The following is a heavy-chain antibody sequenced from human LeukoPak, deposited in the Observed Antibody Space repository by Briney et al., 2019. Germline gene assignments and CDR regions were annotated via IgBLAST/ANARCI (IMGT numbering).Heavy chain of an antibody. CDR2: IYYSGST. J-gene: IGHJ3*02. V-gene: IGHV4-31*03. CDR3: ARGLDDYGDYPDAFDI. CDR1: GGSISSGGYY. D-gene: IGHD4-17*01. Sequence: PSQTLSLTCTVSGGSISSGGYYWSWIRQHPGKGLEWIGYIYYSGSTYYHPSLKSRVTISADTSKNQFSLKLSSVTAADTAVYYCARGLDDYGDYPDAFDIWGQGTMVTVSS.